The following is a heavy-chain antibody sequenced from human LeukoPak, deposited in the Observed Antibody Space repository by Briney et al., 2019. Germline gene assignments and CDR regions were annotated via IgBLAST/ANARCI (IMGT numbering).Heavy chain of an antibody. CDR1: GFTFSSYS. CDR2: ISSSSSSI. J-gene: IGHJ3*02. D-gene: IGHD2-15*01. Sequence: GGSLRLSCAASGFTFSSYSMNWVRQAPGKGLEWVSYISSSSSSIYYADSVKGRLTISRDNAKNSLYLQMNSLRDEDTAVYYCAREYSPDIVVVVAAVVPFDIWGQGTMVTVSS. CDR3: AREYSPDIVVVVAAVVPFDI. V-gene: IGHV3-48*02.